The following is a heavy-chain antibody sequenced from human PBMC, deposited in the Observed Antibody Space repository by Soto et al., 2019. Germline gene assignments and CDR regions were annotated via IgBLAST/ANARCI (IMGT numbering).Heavy chain of an antibody. CDR3: ARFGSGYYGSGSYYKNYGMDV. D-gene: IGHD3-10*01. Sequence: SYYWSWIRQPPGKGLEWIGYIYYSGSTNYNPSLKSRVTISVDTSKNQFSLKLSSVTAADTAVYYCARFGSGYYGSGSYYKNYGMDVWGQGTTVTVSS. CDR1: SYY. J-gene: IGHJ6*02. CDR2: IYYSGST. V-gene: IGHV4-59*01.